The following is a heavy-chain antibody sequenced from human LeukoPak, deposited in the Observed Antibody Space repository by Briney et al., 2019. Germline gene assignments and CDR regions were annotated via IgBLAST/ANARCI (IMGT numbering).Heavy chain of an antibody. CDR1: GFTFSSYG. J-gene: IGHJ4*02. Sequence: GGSLRLSCAASGFTFSSYGMHWVRQAPGKGQEWVAFIWYDGSKQYYADSVKGRFTISRDNSKNTLYLQMNSLRAEDTAVYYCAKDLALYYYDSSGPDYWGQGTLVTVSS. D-gene: IGHD3-22*01. CDR3: AKDLALYYYDSSGPDY. CDR2: IWYDGSKQ. V-gene: IGHV3-30*02.